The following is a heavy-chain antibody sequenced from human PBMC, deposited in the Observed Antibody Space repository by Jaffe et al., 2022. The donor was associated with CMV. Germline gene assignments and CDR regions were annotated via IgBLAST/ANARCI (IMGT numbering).Heavy chain of an antibody. CDR1: GYSFTSYW. Sequence: EVQLVQSGAEVKKPGESLKISCKGSGYSFTSYWIGWVRQMPGKGLEWMGIIYPGDSDTRYSPSFQGQVTISADKSISTAYLQWSSLKASDTAMYYCARVRGLLKNCSGGSCYGYYFDYWGQGTLVTVSS. CDR3: ARVRGLLKNCSGGSCYGYYFDY. CDR2: IYPGDSDT. J-gene: IGHJ4*02. D-gene: IGHD2-15*01. V-gene: IGHV5-51*01.